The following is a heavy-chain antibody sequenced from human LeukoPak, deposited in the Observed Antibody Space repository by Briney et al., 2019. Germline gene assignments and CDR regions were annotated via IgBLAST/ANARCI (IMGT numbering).Heavy chain of an antibody. CDR2: ISSSSSTI. J-gene: IGHJ4*02. Sequence: GGSLRLSCAASGFTFSSYWMNWVRQAPGKGLEWVSYISSSSSTIYYADSVKGRFTISRDNAKNSLYLQMNSLRAEDTAVYYCARGAYYYEDWGQGTLVTVSS. V-gene: IGHV3-48*01. CDR3: ARGAYYYED. D-gene: IGHD3-22*01. CDR1: GFTFSSYW.